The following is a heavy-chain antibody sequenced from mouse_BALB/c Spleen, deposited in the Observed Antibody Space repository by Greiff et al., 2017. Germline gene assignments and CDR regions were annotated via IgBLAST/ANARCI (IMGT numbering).Heavy chain of an antibody. D-gene: IGHD2-10*02. Sequence: EVKLQESGPGLVKPSQTVSLTCTVTGISITTGNYRWSWIRQFPGHKLEWIGYIYYSGTITYNPSLTSRTTITRDTSKNQFFLEMNSLTAEDTATYYCAREWYGNGFDYWGQGTTLTVSS. V-gene: IGHV3-5*02. CDR3: AREWYGNGFDY. CDR2: IYYSGTI. CDR1: GISITTGNYR. J-gene: IGHJ2*01.